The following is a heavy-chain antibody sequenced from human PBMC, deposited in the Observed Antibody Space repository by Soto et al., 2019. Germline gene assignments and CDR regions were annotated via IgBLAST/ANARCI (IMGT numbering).Heavy chain of an antibody. J-gene: IGHJ3*02. CDR3: ARSLYYDFWSGYYHHDAFDI. CDR1: GGSISSSSYY. V-gene: IGHV4-39*01. CDR2: IYYSGST. Sequence: SETLSLTCTVSGGSISSSSYYWGWIRQPPGKGLEWIGSIYYSGSTYYNPSLKSRVTISVDTSKNQFSLKLSSVTAADTAVYYCARSLYYDFWSGYYHHDAFDIWGQGTMVT. D-gene: IGHD3-3*01.